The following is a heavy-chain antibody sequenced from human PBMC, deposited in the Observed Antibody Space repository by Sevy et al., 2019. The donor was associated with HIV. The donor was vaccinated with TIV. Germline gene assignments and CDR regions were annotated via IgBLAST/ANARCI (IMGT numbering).Heavy chain of an antibody. CDR3: ARDRGSSGSTQYYYYYYMDV. Sequence: GGSLRLSCAASGFTFSSYWMHWVRQAPGKGLVWVSRINSDGSSTSYADSVKGRFTISRDNAKNTLYLQMNSLRAEDTAVYYCARDRGSSGSTQYYYYYYMDVWGKRTTVTVSS. CDR2: INSDGSST. J-gene: IGHJ6*03. V-gene: IGHV3-74*01. CDR1: GFTFSSYW. D-gene: IGHD3-22*01.